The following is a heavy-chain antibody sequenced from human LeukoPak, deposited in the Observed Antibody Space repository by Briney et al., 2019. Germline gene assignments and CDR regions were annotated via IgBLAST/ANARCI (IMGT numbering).Heavy chain of an antibody. J-gene: IGHJ4*02. V-gene: IGHV3-23*01. CDR1: GFTFSSYA. D-gene: IGHD3-22*01. CDR3: AKDRGGITMIVVVIDYFDY. Sequence: GGSLRLSCAASGFTFSSYAMSWVRQAPGKGLEWVSAISGSGGSTYYADSVKGRFTISRDNSKNTLYLQMYSLRAEDTAVYYCAKDRGGITMIVVVIDYFDYWGQGTLVTVSS. CDR2: ISGSGGST.